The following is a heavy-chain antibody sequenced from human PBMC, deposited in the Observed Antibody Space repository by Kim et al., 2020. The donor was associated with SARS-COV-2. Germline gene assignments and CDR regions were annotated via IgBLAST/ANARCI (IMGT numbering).Heavy chain of an antibody. Sequence: GGSTYYADSVKGRFTISRDNSKNTLYLQMNSLGAEDTAVYYCARGSSRLDYWGQGTLVTVSS. CDR3: ARGSSRLDY. D-gene: IGHD6-19*01. V-gene: IGHV3-53*01. J-gene: IGHJ4*02. CDR2: GGST.